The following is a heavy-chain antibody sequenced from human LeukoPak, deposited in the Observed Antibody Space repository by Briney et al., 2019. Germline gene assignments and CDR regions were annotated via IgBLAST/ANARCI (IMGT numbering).Heavy chain of an antibody. CDR3: ARSEDFYYMDV. V-gene: IGHV1-24*01. CDR1: GYTLTELS. D-gene: IGHD2/OR15-2a*01. CDR2: FDPEDGET. J-gene: IGHJ6*03. Sequence: ASVKVSCKVSGYTLTELSMHWVRQAPGKGLEWMGGFDPEDGETIYAQKFQGRVTMTRDTSTSTVYMELSSLRSEDTAVYYCARSEDFYYMDVWGKGTTVTVSS.